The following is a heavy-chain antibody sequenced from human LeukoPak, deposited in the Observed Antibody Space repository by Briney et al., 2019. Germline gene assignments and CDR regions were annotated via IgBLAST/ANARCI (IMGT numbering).Heavy chain of an antibody. Sequence: SGPTLVKPTQALTLTCTFSGFSLSTSGVGVGWIRQPPGKALEWLALIYWDDDKRYSPSLKSRLTITKDTSKNQVVLTMTNMDPVDTATYYCAHRRDDDDDILTGYYDSAFDYWGQGTLVTVSS. CDR2: IYWDDDK. CDR1: GFSLSTSGVG. D-gene: IGHD3-9*01. J-gene: IGHJ4*02. V-gene: IGHV2-5*02. CDR3: AHRRDDDDDILTGYYDSAFDY.